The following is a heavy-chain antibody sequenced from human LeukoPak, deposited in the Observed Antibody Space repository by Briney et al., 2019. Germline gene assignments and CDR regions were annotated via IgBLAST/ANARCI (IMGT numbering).Heavy chain of an antibody. J-gene: IGHJ6*02. CDR3: ARDGVVGSEQQQDSVYYYYYGMDV. CDR2: INPSGGST. V-gene: IGHV1-46*01. D-gene: IGHD6-13*01. CDR1: GYTFTGYY. Sequence: ASVKVSCKASGYTFTGYYMHWVRQAPGQGLEWMGIINPSGGSTSYAQKFQGRVTMTRDTSTSTVYMELSSLRSEDTAVYYCARDGVVGSEQQQDSVYYYYYGMDVWGQGTTVTVSS.